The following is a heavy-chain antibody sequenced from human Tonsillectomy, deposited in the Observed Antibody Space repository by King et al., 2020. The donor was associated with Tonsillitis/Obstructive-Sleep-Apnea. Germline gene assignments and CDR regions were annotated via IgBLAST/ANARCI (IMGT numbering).Heavy chain of an antibody. D-gene: IGHD6-6*01. J-gene: IGHJ4*02. Sequence: QLQESGPGLMKPSETLSLTCTVSGGSISSNTYYWGWIRQPPGKGLEWIGNIYYSGSTYYNPSLKSRVTISVDASKNQFSLKLSSVTAAETAVYYCAXEGEYSSXNYVXYWGQXTLVPVSS. V-gene: IGHV4-39*02. CDR3: AXEGEYSSXNYVXY. CDR1: GGSISSNTYY. CDR2: IYYSGST.